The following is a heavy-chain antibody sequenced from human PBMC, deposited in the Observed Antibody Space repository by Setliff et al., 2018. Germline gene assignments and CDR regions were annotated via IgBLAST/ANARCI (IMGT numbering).Heavy chain of an antibody. V-gene: IGHV7-4-1*02. CDR2: NIKTGKP. J-gene: IGHJ4*02. Sequence: WIRQPPGKGLEWIGNIKTGKPTYAQAFRGRLVFSLDTSVSTAYLQRTSLKAEDTAVYYCARDTGVRGQENTGYYGGGFAYWGQGTLVTVSS. CDR3: ARDTGVRGQENTGYYGGGFAY. D-gene: IGHD2-8*02.